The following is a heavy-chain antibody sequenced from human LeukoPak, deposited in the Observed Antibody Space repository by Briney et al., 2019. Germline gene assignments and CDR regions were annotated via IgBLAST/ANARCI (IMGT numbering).Heavy chain of an antibody. CDR2: ISGSGGST. J-gene: IGHJ6*03. D-gene: IGHD2-2*02. CDR1: GFTFSSYA. V-gene: IGHV3-23*01. Sequence: PGGSLRLSCAASGFTFSSYAMSWVRQAPGKGLEWVSAISGSGGSTYYADSVKGRFTISRDNSKNTLYLQMNSLRAEDTAVYYCAKFIAGDVVVPATIRAYYYYYYMDVWGKGTTVTVSS. CDR3: AKFIAGDVVVPATIRAYYYYYYMDV.